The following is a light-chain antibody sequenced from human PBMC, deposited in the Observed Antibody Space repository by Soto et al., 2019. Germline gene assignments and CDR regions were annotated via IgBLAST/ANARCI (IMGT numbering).Light chain of an antibody. Sequence: QSALTQPASVSGSPGQSITISCTGTSSDVGGYNYVSWSQQHPGKAPKLMIYDVINRPSGVSNRFAGSKSGNSASLTISGLQAEDEADYYCSSYTSSSTSVVFGGGTKLTVL. V-gene: IGLV2-14*03. CDR3: SSYTSSSTSVV. J-gene: IGLJ2*01. CDR2: DVI. CDR1: SSDVGGYNY.